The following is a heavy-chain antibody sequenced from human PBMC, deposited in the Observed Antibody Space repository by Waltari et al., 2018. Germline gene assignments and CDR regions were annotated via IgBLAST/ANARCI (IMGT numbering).Heavy chain of an antibody. CDR2: INAGNGNT. D-gene: IGHD3-10*01. V-gene: IGHV1-3*01. CDR1: GYTFTRYA. Sequence: QVQLVQSGAEVKKPGASVKVSCKASGYTFTRYAMHWVRQAPGQRLEWMGWINAGNGNTKYSQKFQGRVTITRDTSASTAYMELSSLRSEDTAVYYCARDRNGITMVRGVTRFPFDPWGQGTLVTVSS. CDR3: ARDRNGITMVRGVTRFPFDP. J-gene: IGHJ5*02.